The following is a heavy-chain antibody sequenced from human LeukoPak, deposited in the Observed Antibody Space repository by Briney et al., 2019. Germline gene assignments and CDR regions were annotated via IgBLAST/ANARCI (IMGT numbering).Heavy chain of an antibody. J-gene: IGHJ4*02. CDR2: ISAYNGNT. CDR3: ARVGTYYDILTGYKPPVYFDY. CDR1: GYTFTSYG. Sequence: ASVKVSFKASGYTFTSYGITWVRQAPGQGLEWMGWISAYNGNTNYAQKLQGRVTMTTDTSTSTAYMELRSLRSDDTAVYYCARVGTYYDILTGYKPPVYFDYWGQGTLVTVSS. V-gene: IGHV1-18*01. D-gene: IGHD3-9*01.